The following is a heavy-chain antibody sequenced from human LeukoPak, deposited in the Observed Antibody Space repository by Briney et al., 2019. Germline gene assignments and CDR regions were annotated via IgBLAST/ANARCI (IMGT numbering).Heavy chain of an antibody. CDR3: ATGDVDSPMNFYH. CDR1: GFIFEEST. J-gene: IGHJ4*02. CDR2: INWDGGTT. Sequence: GGSLRLSCAASGFIFEESTIHWVRQAPGKGLKWVSLINWDGGTTRYAHSVNGRFAISRDNGKNSLSLQMNSLTVEDSALYYCATGDVDSPMNFYHWGQGTLVTVSS. V-gene: IGHV3-43*01. D-gene: IGHD3-22*01.